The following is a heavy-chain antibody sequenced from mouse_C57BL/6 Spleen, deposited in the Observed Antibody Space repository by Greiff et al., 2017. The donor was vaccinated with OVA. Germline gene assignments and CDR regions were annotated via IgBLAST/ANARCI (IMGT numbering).Heavy chain of an antibody. V-gene: IGHV1-82*01. D-gene: IGHD4-1*01. CDR2: IYPGDGDT. Sequence: VNVVESGPELVKPGASVKISCKASGYAFSSSWMNWVKQRPGKGLEWIGRIYPGDGDTNYNGKFKGKATLTADKSSSTAYMQLSSLTSEDSAVYFCARINWGEGFAYWGQGTLVTVSA. CDR1: GYAFSSSW. J-gene: IGHJ3*01. CDR3: ARINWGEGFAY.